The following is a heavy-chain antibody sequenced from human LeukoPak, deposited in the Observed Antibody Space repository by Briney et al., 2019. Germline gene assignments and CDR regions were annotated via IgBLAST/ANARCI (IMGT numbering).Heavy chain of an antibody. V-gene: IGHV1-2*02. Sequence: ASVKVSCKASGYTFTAYYIHWVRQAPGQGLEWLGWINPDSGGTHSAQRFQGRVTMSRDTSINTAYMELSSLISDDTAVYFCARTFRGQYYFDYWGQGTLVTVSS. D-gene: IGHD2/OR15-2a*01. CDR2: INPDSGGT. J-gene: IGHJ4*02. CDR1: GYTFTAYY. CDR3: ARTFRGQYYFDY.